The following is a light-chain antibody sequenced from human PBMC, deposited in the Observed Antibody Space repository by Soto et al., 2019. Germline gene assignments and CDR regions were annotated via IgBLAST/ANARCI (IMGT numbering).Light chain of an antibody. CDR2: DTA. V-gene: IGKV3-11*01. CDR3: QQYGSSPAWT. Sequence: EVGLKQSPAAVSLSPGERATPSCRASETIRGLLAWYQQRPGQPPRLLVYDTANRATGIPARFSSSRSGTDFTLTISRLEPEDVAVYYCQQYGSSPAWTFCQGTKVDIK. J-gene: IGKJ1*01. CDR1: ETIRGL.